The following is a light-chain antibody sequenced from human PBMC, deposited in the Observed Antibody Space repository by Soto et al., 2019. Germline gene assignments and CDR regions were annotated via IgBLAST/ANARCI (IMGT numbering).Light chain of an antibody. V-gene: IGKV4-1*01. CDR2: WAS. CDR1: QSVLYSSNNKNY. Sequence: DIVMTQSPDSLAVSLGERATINCKSSQSVLYSSNNKNYLTWYQQKPGQPPKLLISWASTRESGVPERFSCSGSGTDCPLTISSLQAEDVEEYYCQQYYDSQLTFGGGTKVEIK. CDR3: QQYYDSQLT. J-gene: IGKJ4*01.